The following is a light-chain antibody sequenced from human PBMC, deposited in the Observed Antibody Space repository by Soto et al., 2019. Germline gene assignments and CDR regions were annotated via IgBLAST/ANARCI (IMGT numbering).Light chain of an antibody. J-gene: IGLJ1*01. V-gene: IGLV1-40*01. CDR1: SSNIGAGYD. CDR3: QSYDSSLSGYV. CDR2: GNS. Sequence: QSVLTQPPSVSGAPGQRVTISCTGSSSNIGAGYDVHWYQQLPGTAPKLLIYGNSNRPSGVPDRFSGSKSGTSASLAITGLXAEDEADYYCQSYDSSLSGYVFGTGTKVTVL.